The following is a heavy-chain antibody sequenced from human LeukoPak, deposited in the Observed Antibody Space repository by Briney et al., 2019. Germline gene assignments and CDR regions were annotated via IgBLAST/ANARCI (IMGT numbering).Heavy chain of an antibody. CDR1: GFTFSSYA. J-gene: IGHJ3*02. CDR3: AKDSTYYDFWSGYYGTDAFVI. CDR2: ISGSGGST. Sequence: PGGSLRLSCAASGFTFSSYAMSWVRQAPGKGLEWVSAISGSGGSTYYADSVKGRFTISRDNSKNTLYLQMNSLRAEDTAVYYCAKDSTYYDFWSGYYGTDAFVIWGQGTMVTVSS. V-gene: IGHV3-23*01. D-gene: IGHD3-3*01.